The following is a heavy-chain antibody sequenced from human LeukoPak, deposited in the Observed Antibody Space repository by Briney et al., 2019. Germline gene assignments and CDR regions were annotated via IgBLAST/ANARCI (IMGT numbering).Heavy chain of an antibody. CDR2: IYYSGRA. V-gene: IGHV4-39*01. CDR1: GASITSTSYY. CDR3: ARRDYYDRSDNYFDH. Sequence: PSETLSLTCTVSGASITSTSYYWGWIRQPPGKGLEWIGSIYYSGRAYYNPSLESRVTISVDTSKNQFSLRLSSVTAAYTAVYYCARRDYYDRSDNYFDHWGQGTLVIVSS. D-gene: IGHD3-22*01. J-gene: IGHJ4*02.